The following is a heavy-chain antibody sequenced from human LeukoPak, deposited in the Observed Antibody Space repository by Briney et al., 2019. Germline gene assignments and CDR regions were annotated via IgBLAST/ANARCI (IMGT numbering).Heavy chain of an antibody. CDR2: IHNSGRT. CDR3: ARHGTISSESYFDY. J-gene: IGHJ4*02. V-gene: IGHV4-59*08. CDR1: GGSVSSYY. D-gene: IGHD1-14*01. Sequence: SSETLSLTCSVSGGSVSSYYWSWIRQSPGKGLEWIGYIHNSGRTNYNPSLKSRVTGFVDTSKNQVSLRLSSVTAADTAVYYCARHGTISSESYFDYWGQGTLVTVSP.